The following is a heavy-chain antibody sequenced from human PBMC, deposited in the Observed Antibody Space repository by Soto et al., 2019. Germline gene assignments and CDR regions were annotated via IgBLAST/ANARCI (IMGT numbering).Heavy chain of an antibody. V-gene: IGHV1-46*01. CDR3: ARDDCSGYYSVSEY. J-gene: IGHJ4*02. CDR1: GYTFTSYH. CDR2: INPSGGST. D-gene: IGHD3-22*01. Sequence: QVQLVQSGAEVKKPGASVKVSCKASGYTFTSYHMHWVRQAPGQGLEWMGIINPSGGSTTYAQKFQGRDTMTRDTYTSTVYLQLSSLRSEDTAVFYCARDDCSGYYSVSEYWGKGTMVTVSS.